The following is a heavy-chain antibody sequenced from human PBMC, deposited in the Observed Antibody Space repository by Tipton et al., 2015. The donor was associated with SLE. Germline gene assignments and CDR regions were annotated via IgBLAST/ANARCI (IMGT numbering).Heavy chain of an antibody. CDR3: ARERRDFDFWSSRSQSYGLDA. D-gene: IGHD3-3*01. CDR2: SHYSGRT. CDR1: GGSISSGGSGFYY. V-gene: IGHV4-61*08. Sequence: TLSLTCSVSGGSISSGGSGFYYWSWVRQPPGKGLEWIGESHYSGRTNYNPSLKSRVAISVDTSKNQVSLKVTSVTAADTAVYCCARERRDFDFWSSRSQSYGLDAWGQGTTVTVSS. J-gene: IGHJ6*02.